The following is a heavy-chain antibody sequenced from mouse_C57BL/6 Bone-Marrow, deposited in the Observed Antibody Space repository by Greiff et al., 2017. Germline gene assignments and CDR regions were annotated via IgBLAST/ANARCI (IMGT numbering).Heavy chain of an antibody. CDR3: ARGYDYDYAMDY. D-gene: IGHD2-4*01. CDR1: GYSFTDYN. CDR2: INPNYGTT. V-gene: IGHV1-39*01. J-gene: IGHJ4*01. Sequence: VQLQQSGPELVKPGASVKISCKASGYSFTDYNMNWVKQSNGKRLEWIGVINPNYGTTSYNQKFKGKATLTVDQSSSTTYMQLNSLTSENYAVYCCARGYDYDYAMDYWGQGTSVTVSS.